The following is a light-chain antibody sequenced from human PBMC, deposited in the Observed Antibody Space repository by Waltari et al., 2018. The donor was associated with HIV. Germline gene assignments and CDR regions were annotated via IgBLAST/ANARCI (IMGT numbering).Light chain of an antibody. CDR1: QGINQY. J-gene: IGKJ4*01. V-gene: IGKV1-16*02. Sequence: DIQMTQSPSSMSASVGDRVTITCRASQGINQYLAWFQHKSGKAPKSLIYGASSLQAGVPSKFNGSGSGTDFTLTINSLQPEDFAVYYCQQRSNWPFTFGGGTKVEIK. CDR2: GAS. CDR3: QQRSNWPFT.